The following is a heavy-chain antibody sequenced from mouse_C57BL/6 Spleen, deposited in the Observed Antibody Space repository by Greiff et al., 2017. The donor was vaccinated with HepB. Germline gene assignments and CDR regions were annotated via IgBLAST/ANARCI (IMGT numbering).Heavy chain of an antibody. CDR2: INPYNGGT. CDR3: ARERAYGNSFDY. D-gene: IGHD2-1*01. Sequence: VQLQQSGPVLVKPGASVKMSCKASGYTFTDYYMNWVKQSHGKSLEWIGVINPYNGGTSYNQKFKGKATLTVDKSSSTAYMELNSLTSEDSAVYYCARERAYGNSFDYWGQGTTLTVSS. CDR1: GYTFTDYY. J-gene: IGHJ2*01. V-gene: IGHV1-19*01.